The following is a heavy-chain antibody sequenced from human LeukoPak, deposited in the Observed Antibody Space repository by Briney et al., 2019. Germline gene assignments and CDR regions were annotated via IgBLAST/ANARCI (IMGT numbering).Heavy chain of an antibody. CDR1: GFIFSNYG. CDR3: AKVFRKDGDFHLFDS. V-gene: IGHV3-23*01. CDR2: ISASGSAT. J-gene: IGHJ4*02. Sequence: GGSLRLSCAASGFIFSNYGMNWVRQAPGKGLEWVAAISASGSATSYADSVRGRFTISRDNSKNTLYLQVNSLRAEDTAIYYCAKVFRKDGDFHLFDSWGQGTLVTVSS. D-gene: IGHD4-17*01.